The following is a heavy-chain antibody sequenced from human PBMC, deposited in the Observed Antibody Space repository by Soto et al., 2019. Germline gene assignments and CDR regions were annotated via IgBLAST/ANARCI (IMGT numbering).Heavy chain of an antibody. CDR1: GATFNSNA. Sequence: ASVKVSSKASGATFNSNAISGVRQSPGQGIKWMRGIIPVFGTTNYAQKFEGRVTISADASTGTAYMELNSLRSEDTALYYCASRWGYSYGSGGYFDLWGRGTLVTVSS. D-gene: IGHD5-18*01. CDR2: IIPVFGTT. J-gene: IGHJ2*01. V-gene: IGHV1-69*13. CDR3: ASRWGYSYGSGGYFDL.